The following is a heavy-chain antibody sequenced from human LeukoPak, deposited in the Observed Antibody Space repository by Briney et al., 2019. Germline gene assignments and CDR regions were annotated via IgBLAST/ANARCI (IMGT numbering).Heavy chain of an antibody. V-gene: IGHV1-18*01. CDR3: ARGPIIDIAIIPAADEYYYMDV. Sequence: ASVKVSCKASGYTFTSYGITWVRQAPGQGREWMGWISAYNGNTNHAQKVQGRVTMTTDTSTTTAYMELRSLRSDDTAVYYCARGPIIDIAIIPAADEYYYMDVWGKGTTVTVSS. CDR1: GYTFTSYG. CDR2: ISAYNGNT. D-gene: IGHD2-2*01. J-gene: IGHJ6*03.